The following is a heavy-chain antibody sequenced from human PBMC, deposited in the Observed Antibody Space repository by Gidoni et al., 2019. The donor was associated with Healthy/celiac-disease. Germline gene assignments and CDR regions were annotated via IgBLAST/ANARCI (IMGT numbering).Heavy chain of an antibody. Sequence: QVQLQESGPGLVKPSETLSLTCTVSRGSISSYYWSWIRQPPGKGLEWIGYIYYSGSTNYNPALKSRVTISVDTSKNQFSLKLSSVTAADTAVYYCASIEYSSSSIDYWGQGTLVTVSS. CDR2: IYYSGST. CDR1: RGSISSYY. V-gene: IGHV4-59*01. CDR3: ASIEYSSSSIDY. J-gene: IGHJ4*02. D-gene: IGHD6-6*01.